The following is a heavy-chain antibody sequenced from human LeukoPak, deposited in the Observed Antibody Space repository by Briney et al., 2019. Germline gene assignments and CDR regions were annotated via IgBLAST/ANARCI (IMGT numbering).Heavy chain of an antibody. CDR3: ARAPYDSSGYQVY. CDR2: INTNTGNS. D-gene: IGHD3-22*01. J-gene: IGHJ4*02. V-gene: IGHV7-4-1*02. Sequence: ASVKVSCKASGYSFTRYGMNWLRQALGQGLEWMGWINTNTGNSTYAQGFTGRFVLSLDTSVSTAYLQISSLKAEDTAVYYCARAPYDSSGYQVYWGQGTLVTVSS. CDR1: GYSFTRYG.